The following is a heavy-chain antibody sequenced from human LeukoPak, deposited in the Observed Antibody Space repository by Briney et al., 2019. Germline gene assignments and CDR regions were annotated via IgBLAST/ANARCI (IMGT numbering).Heavy chain of an antibody. CDR1: GFTFSSYS. D-gene: IGHD4-17*01. V-gene: IGHV3-21*01. CDR3: AREGLYGDYAGH. J-gene: IGHJ4*02. Sequence: GGSLRLSCAASGFTFSSYSMNWVRQAPGKGLEWVSSISYTSSYIYYADSVKGRFTISRDNAKNSLFLQMNSLRAKDTAVYYCAREGLYGDYAGHWGQGTLVTVSS. CDR2: ISYTSSYI.